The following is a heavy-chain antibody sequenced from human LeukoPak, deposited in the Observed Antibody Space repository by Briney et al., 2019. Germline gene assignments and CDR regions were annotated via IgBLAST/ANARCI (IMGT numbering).Heavy chain of an antibody. V-gene: IGHV4-34*01. CDR1: GGSFSGYY. Sequence: SETLSLTCAVYGGSFSGYYWSWIRQPPGKGLEWIGEINHSGSTNYNPSLKSRVTISVDTSKNQFSLKLSSVTAADTAVYYCARGRSELLWFGELFAYFDYWGQGTPVTVSS. CDR2: INHSGST. CDR3: ARGRSELLWFGELFAYFDY. D-gene: IGHD3-10*01. J-gene: IGHJ4*02.